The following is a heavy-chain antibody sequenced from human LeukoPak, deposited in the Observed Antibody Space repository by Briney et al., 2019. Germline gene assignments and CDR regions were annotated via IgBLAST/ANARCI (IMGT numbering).Heavy chain of an antibody. Sequence: SGTLSLTCAVSGGSISSSNWWSWVRQPPGKGLEWIGEIYHSGSTNYNPSLKSRVTISVDKSKNQFSLKLSSVTAADTAVYYCARLSQSNIAAAGDLYGYYYYGMDVWGQGTTVTVSS. J-gene: IGHJ6*02. D-gene: IGHD6-13*01. CDR1: GGSISSSNW. CDR2: IYHSGST. CDR3: ARLSQSNIAAAGDLYGYYYYGMDV. V-gene: IGHV4-4*02.